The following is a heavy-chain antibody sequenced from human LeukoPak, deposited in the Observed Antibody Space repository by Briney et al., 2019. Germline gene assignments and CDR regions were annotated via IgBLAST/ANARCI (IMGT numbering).Heavy chain of an antibody. J-gene: IGHJ4*02. CDR1: EFKSNRYP. V-gene: IGHV3-23*01. Sequence: GGSLRLSCVASEFKSNRYPMSWVRRAPGKGLEWVSGISSNGGSTYYADSVRGRFTISRDNAKNSLYLQMNSLRAEDTAVYYCAREGGLQLWGFGYWGQGTLVTVSS. D-gene: IGHD5-18*01. CDR3: AREGGLQLWGFGY. CDR2: ISSNGGST.